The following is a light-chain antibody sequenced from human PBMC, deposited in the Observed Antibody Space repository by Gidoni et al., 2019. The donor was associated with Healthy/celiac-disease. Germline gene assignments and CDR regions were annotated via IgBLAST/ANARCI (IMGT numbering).Light chain of an antibody. V-gene: IGKV1-39*01. CDR1: QSISSY. CDR3: QQSYSTPQRT. J-gene: IGKJ4*01. CDR2: AAS. Sequence: EIQMMECPSSLSASVGDRVTITCRASQSISSYLNWYQQKPGKAPKLLIYAASSLQTGVPSRFSGSGSGTDFTLTISSLQPEDFATYYCQQSYSTPQRTFGGGTKVEIK.